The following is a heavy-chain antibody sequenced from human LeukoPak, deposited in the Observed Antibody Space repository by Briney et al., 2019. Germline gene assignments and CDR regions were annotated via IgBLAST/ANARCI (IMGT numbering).Heavy chain of an antibody. CDR3: AREIVVVPARRVGWFDP. D-gene: IGHD2-2*01. CDR2: IIPIFGTA. CDR1: GGTFSSYA. V-gene: IGHV1-69*05. Sequence: ASVKVSCKASGGTFSSYAISWVRQAPGQGLEWMGGIIPIFGTANYAQKFQRRVTITTDESTSTAYMELSSLRSEDTAVYYCAREIVVVPARRVGWFDPWGQGTLVTVSS. J-gene: IGHJ5*02.